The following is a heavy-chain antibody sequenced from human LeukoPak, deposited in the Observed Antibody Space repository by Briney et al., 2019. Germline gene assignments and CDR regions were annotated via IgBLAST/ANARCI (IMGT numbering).Heavy chain of an antibody. V-gene: IGHV3-21*01. CDR1: GFTFSSYS. CDR2: ISSSSSYI. D-gene: IGHD1-26*01. J-gene: IGHJ4*02. CDR3: AKEVAGAIDY. Sequence: GGSLRLSCAASGFTFSSYSMNWVRQAPGKGLEWVSSISSSSSYIYYADSVKGRFTISRDNSKNTLYVQMNSLRAEDTAMYYCAKEVAGAIDYWGQGTLVTVSS.